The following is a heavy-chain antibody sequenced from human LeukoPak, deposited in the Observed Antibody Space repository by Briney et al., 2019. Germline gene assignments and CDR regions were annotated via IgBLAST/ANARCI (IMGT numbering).Heavy chain of an antibody. CDR2: MNPKSGNT. CDR3: ARDPGVVATITSFESP. CDR1: GYTFSSYD. Sequence: GASVKVSCKASGYTFSSYDINWVRQAAGQGLEWMGWMNPKSGNTGYIQKFQGRVTMTRNTATSTAYMELSSLRSEDTAVYYCARDPGVVATITSFESPWGQGTLVTVSS. J-gene: IGHJ5*02. D-gene: IGHD5-12*01. V-gene: IGHV1-8*01.